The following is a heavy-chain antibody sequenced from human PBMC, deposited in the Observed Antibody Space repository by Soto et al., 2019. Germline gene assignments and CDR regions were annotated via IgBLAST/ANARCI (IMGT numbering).Heavy chain of an antibody. CDR3: ARGLVVRGIDY. J-gene: IGHJ4*02. D-gene: IGHD3-22*01. CDR2: MSSSGSTT. Sequence: GGSLRLSCAASGFTFSDYYMSWIRQAPGKGLEWVSHMSSSGSTTYYADSVKGRFTISRDNAKNSLYLQMNSLRAGDTAMYYCARGLVVRGIDYWGQGTLVTVSS. V-gene: IGHV3-11*01. CDR1: GFTFSDYY.